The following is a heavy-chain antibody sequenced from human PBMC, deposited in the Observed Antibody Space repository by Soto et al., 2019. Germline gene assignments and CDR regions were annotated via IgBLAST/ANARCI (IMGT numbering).Heavy chain of an antibody. D-gene: IGHD3-22*01. V-gene: IGHV1-18*01. J-gene: IGHJ5*02. CDR2: ISAYNGNT. CDR1: GYTFTSYG. CDR3: ARDRWDYYGSSGNNWFDP. Sequence: ASVKVSCKASGYTFTSYGISWVRQAPGQGLEWMGWISAYNGNTNYAQKLQGRVTMTTDTSTSTAYMELRSLRSDDTAVYYCARDRWDYYGSSGNNWFDPWGQGTLVTVSS.